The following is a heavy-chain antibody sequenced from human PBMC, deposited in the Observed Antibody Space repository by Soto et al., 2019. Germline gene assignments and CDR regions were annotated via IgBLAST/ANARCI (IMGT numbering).Heavy chain of an antibody. CDR1: GDSISSGGYY. D-gene: IGHD6-13*01. Sequence: SETLSLTCTVSGDSISSGGYYWTWIRQHPGKGLEWIGYIYYSGSTYYNPSLKSRVTISVDTSKNQFSLKLSSVTAADTAVYYCASSHAGAHITAAVHWGKGALVTVSS. CDR3: ASSHAGAHITAAVH. CDR2: IYYSGST. V-gene: IGHV4-31*03. J-gene: IGHJ4*02.